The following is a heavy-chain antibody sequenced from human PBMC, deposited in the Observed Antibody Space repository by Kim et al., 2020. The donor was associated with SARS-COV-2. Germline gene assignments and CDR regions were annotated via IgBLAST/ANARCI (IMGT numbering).Heavy chain of an antibody. Sequence: SETLSLTCTVSGGSISSYYWSWIRQPPGKGLEWIGYIYYSGSTNYNPSLKSRVTISVDTSKNQFSLKLSSVTAADTAVYYCARGYYYGSGSYVNVWFDPWGRGTLVTVSS. V-gene: IGHV4-59*01. J-gene: IGHJ5*02. CDR2: IYYSGST. CDR1: GGSISSYY. CDR3: ARGYYYGSGSYVNVWFDP. D-gene: IGHD3-10*01.